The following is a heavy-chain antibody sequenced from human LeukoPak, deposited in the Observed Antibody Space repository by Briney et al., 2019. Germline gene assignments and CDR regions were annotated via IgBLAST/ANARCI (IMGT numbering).Heavy chain of an antibody. V-gene: IGHV1-69*04. J-gene: IGHJ6*04. CDR1: GGTFSSYA. Sequence: ASVKVSCKASGGTFSSYAISWVRQAPGQGLEWMGRIIPIFGIANYAQKFQGRVTITADKSTSTAYMELSSLRSEDTAVYYCAAGYCSGGSCYYYYGMDVWGKGTTVTVSS. CDR2: IIPIFGIA. D-gene: IGHD2-15*01. CDR3: AAGYCSGGSCYYYYGMDV.